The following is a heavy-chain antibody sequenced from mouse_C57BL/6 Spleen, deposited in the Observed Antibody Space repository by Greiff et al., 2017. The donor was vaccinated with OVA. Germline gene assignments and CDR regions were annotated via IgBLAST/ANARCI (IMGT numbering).Heavy chain of an antibody. Sequence: EVQRVESGGGLVKPGGSLKLSCAASGFTFSSYAMSWVRQTPEKRLEWVATISDGGSYTYYPDNVKGRFTISRDNAKNNLYLQMSHLKSEDTAMYYCARDRQGYFDVWGTGTTVTVSS. CDR1: GFTFSSYA. D-gene: IGHD3-2*02. V-gene: IGHV5-4*01. CDR3: ARDRQGYFDV. J-gene: IGHJ1*03. CDR2: ISDGGSYT.